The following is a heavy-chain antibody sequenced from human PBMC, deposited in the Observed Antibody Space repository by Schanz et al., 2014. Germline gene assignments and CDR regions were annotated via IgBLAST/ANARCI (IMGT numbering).Heavy chain of an antibody. J-gene: IGHJ4*02. Sequence: QVQLVESGGGVVQPGGSLRLSCAASGFTFSNYGLHWVRQAPGKGLEWVAFIRYNGINEYYADSVKGRFTISRDNSKNTLYLQMNSLRAEDTAVYYCERFQSPHQPFDYWGQGTLVTVSS. D-gene: IGHD2-2*01. V-gene: IGHV3-30*02. CDR1: GFTFSNYG. CDR3: ERFQSPHQPFDY. CDR2: IRYNGINE.